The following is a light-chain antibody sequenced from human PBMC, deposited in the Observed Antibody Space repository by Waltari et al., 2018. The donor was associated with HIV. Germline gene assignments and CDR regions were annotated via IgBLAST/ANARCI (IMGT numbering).Light chain of an antibody. J-gene: IGLJ2*01. Sequence: QSALTQPASVSGSPGQPITISCTATSSNLFSRYQQHPGKAPKLIIYEVSKRPSGVSDRFSASKSGNTASLTISGLQAEDEADYHCCSYVGVVNSFVLFGGGTKLTVL. CDR3: CSYVGVVNSFVL. V-gene: IGLV2-23*02. CDR1: SSNL. CDR2: EVS.